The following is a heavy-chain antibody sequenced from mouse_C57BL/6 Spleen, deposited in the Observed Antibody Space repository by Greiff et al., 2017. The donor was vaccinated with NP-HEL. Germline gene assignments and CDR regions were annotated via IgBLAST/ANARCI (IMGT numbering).Heavy chain of an antibody. V-gene: IGHV1-69*01. CDR3: ARGLRIGAMDD. J-gene: IGHJ4*01. CDR2: IDPSDSYT. Sequence: QVQLQQPGAELVMPGASVKLSCKASGYTFTSYWMHWVKQRPGQGLEWIGEIDPSDSYTNYNQKFKGKSTLTVDKSSSTAYMQLSSLTSEDSAVYYCARGLRIGAMDDWGQGTSVTVSS. CDR1: GYTFTSYW. D-gene: IGHD1-1*01.